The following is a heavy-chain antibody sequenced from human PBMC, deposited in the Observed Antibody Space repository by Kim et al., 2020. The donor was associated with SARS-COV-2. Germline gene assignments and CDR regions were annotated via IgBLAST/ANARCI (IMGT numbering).Heavy chain of an antibody. CDR3: AKDRRWSSSWSENFHS. Sequence: GGSLRLSCAASGFTFSTSAMSWVRQAPGKGLEWVSSISGSGANSYYADSVKGRFTVSRDNSRPTLFLQMNSLRDEDTAIYYCAKDRRWSSSWSENFHSWG. CDR2: ISGSGANS. CDR1: GFTFSTSA. D-gene: IGHD6-13*01. J-gene: IGHJ5*01. V-gene: IGHV3-23*01.